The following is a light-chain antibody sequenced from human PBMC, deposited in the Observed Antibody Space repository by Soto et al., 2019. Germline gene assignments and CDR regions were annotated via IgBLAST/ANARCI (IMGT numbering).Light chain of an antibody. Sequence: QSVLTQPASVSGSPGQSITISCTGTGSDVGNYNFVSWYQHHPGKAPKLLIYAGSGRPSGVSYRFSGARSGNTASLTISGLQAEDEADYYCCSYADTNTYVFGPGTKVTAL. CDR3: CSYADTNTYV. V-gene: IGLV2-23*01. J-gene: IGLJ1*01. CDR1: GSDVGNYNF. CDR2: AGS.